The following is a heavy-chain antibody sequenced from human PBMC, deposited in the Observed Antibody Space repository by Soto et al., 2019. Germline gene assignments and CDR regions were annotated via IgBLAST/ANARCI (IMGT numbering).Heavy chain of an antibody. D-gene: IGHD4-17*01. J-gene: IGHJ4*02. V-gene: IGHV1-3*01. CDR2: INAGNGNT. Sequence: LQWPRQEHGQRLEWMGWINAGNGNTKYSQKFQGRVTITRDTSASTAYMELSSLRSEDTAVYYCARDHGDTRPFDYWGQGTLVTVSS. CDR3: ARDHGDTRPFDY.